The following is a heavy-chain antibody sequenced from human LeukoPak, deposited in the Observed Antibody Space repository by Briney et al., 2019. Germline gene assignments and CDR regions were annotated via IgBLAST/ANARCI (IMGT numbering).Heavy chain of an antibody. D-gene: IGHD3-9*01. V-gene: IGHV1-69*01. J-gene: IGHJ4*02. CDR1: GGTFSSYA. CDR3: ATATRYFDWLLPLDY. CDR2: IIPIFGTA. Sequence: ASVKVSCKASGGTFSSYAISWVRQAPGQGLKWMGGIIPIFGTANYAQKFQGRVTITADESTSTAYMELSSLRSEDTAVYYCATATRYFDWLLPLDYWGQGTLVTVSS.